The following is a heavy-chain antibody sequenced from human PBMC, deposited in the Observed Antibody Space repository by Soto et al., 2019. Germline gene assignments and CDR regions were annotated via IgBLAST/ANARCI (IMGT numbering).Heavy chain of an antibody. D-gene: IGHD4-4*01. J-gene: IGHJ6*02. CDR2: IWYDGSNK. CDR3: ARDRYSNHNPGMDV. Sequence: GGSLRLSCAASGFTFSNHGIQWVRQAPGKGLEWVATIWYDGSNKYYADSVKGRFTISRDNSKNTVYLQMNSLRAEDSAVYYCARDRYSNHNPGMDVWGQGTTRTV. CDR1: GFTFSNHG. V-gene: IGHV3-33*01.